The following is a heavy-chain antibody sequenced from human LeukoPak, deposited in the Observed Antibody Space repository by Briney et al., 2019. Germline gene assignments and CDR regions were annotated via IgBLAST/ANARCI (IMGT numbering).Heavy chain of an antibody. V-gene: IGHV1-18*01. J-gene: IGHJ4*02. CDR3: ATILKRISYGSGSYYMALGDY. D-gene: IGHD3-10*01. CDR2: ISAYNGNT. CDR1: GYTFTSYG. Sequence: ASVKVSCKASGYTFTSYGISWVRQAPGQGLEWMGWISAYNGNTNYAQKLQGRVTMTTDTSTSTAYMELSSLRSEDTAVYYCATILKRISYGSGSYYMALGDYWGQGTLVTVSS.